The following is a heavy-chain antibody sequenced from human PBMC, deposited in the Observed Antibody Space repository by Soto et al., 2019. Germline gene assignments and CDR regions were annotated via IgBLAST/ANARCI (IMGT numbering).Heavy chain of an antibody. J-gene: IGHJ4*02. CDR3: ARGGKNSGTFLP. D-gene: IGHD5-12*01. V-gene: IGHV1-18*04. CDR2: IRIYDADT. CDR1: GYTFMRYD. Sequence: QVQLVQSGAEVKKPGASVKVSCKASGYTFMRYDISWVRQAPGQGLEWMGWIRIYDADTDYGKKFQGRVSLTRDISASTAYMELRSLTSDDTAVYYCARGGKNSGTFLPWGQGTLVTVSP.